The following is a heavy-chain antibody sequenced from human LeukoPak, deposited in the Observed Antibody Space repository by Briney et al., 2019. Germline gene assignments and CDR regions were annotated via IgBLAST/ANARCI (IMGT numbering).Heavy chain of an antibody. CDR2: ISSSGTYI. CDR3: ARPRGWERRWYFDL. CDR1: GFTFSSYA. J-gene: IGHJ2*01. Sequence: GGSLRLSCAASGFTFSSYAMSWVRQAPGKGLEWVSSISSSGTYIYYVDSMKGRFTISRDNAKNSLYLQMDSLRAEDTAVYYCARPRGWERRWYFDLWGRGTLVTVSS. D-gene: IGHD1-26*01. V-gene: IGHV3-21*01.